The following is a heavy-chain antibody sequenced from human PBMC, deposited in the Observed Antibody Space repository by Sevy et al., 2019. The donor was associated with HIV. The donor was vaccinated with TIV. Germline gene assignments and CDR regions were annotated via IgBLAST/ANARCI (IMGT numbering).Heavy chain of an antibody. J-gene: IGHJ4*02. Sequence: SETLSLTCTVSGGSISSYYWSWIRQPPGKGLEWIGYIYYSGSTNYNPSLKSRVTISVDTSKNQFSLKLSSVTAADTAVYYCVRAGEYDFWSGYYDYWGQGTLVTVSS. V-gene: IGHV4-59*01. D-gene: IGHD3-3*01. CDR2: IYYSGST. CDR1: GGSISSYY. CDR3: VRAGEYDFWSGYYDY.